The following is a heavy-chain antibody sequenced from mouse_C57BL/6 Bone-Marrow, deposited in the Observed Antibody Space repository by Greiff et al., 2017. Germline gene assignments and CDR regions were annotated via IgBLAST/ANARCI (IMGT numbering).Heavy chain of an antibody. CDR2: IYPRDGST. V-gene: IGHV1-85*01. Sequence: QVQLKQSGPELVKPGASVKLSCKASGYTFTSYDINWVKQRPGQGLEWIGWIYPRDGSTKYNEKFKGKATLTVDTYASTAYMELHRLTSEDSAVYFYERLENDGSGGDRYFDVWGTGTTVTVSS. CDR3: ERLENDGSGGDRYFDV. D-gene: IGHD1-1*01. CDR1: GYTFTSYD. J-gene: IGHJ1*03.